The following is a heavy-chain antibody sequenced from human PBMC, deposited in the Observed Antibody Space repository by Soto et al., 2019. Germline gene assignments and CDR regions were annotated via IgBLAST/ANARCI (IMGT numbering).Heavy chain of an antibody. CDR3: ARVGITIFGVVTYGMDV. V-gene: IGHV1-69*13. CDR2: IIPIFGTA. Sequence: SVKVSCKASGYTFTSYGISWVRQAPGQGLEWMGGIIPIFGTANYAQKFQGRVTITADESTSTACMELSSLRSEDTAVYYCARVGITIFGVVTYGMDVWGQGTTVTVS. J-gene: IGHJ6*02. CDR1: GYTFTSYG. D-gene: IGHD3-3*01.